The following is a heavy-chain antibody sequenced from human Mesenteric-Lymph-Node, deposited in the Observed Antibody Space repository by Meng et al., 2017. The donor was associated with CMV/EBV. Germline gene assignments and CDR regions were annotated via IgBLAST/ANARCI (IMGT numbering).Heavy chain of an antibody. V-gene: IGHV3-21*01. J-gene: IGHJ4*02. Sequence: GESLKISCAASGFTFSSYSMNWVRQAPGKGLEWVSSISSSSSYIYYADSVKGRFTISRDNAKNSLYLQMNSLRAEDTAVYYCARGRAAAIDYWGQGTLVTSPQ. CDR3: ARGRAAAIDY. CDR2: ISSSSSYI. CDR1: GFTFSSYS. D-gene: IGHD2-2*01.